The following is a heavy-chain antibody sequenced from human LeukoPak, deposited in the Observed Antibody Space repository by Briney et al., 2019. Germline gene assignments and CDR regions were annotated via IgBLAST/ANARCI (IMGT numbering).Heavy chain of an antibody. J-gene: IGHJ3*02. CDR1: GGSISSYY. V-gene: IGHV4-59*01. CDR3: ARCSGSYYLDAFDI. D-gene: IGHD3-10*02. Sequence: SETLSLTCTVSGGSISSYYWSWIRQPPGKGLEWIGYIYYSGSTNYNPSLKSRVTISVDTSKNQFSLKLSSVPAADTAVYYCARCSGSYYLDAFDIWGQGTMVTVSS. CDR2: IYYSGST.